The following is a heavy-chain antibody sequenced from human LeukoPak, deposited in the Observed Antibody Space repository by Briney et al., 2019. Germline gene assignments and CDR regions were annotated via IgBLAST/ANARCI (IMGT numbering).Heavy chain of an antibody. D-gene: IGHD1-1*01. CDR2: TRNKANSYTT. CDR1: GFTFSDHY. Sequence: AGGSLRLSCAASGFTFSDHYMDWVRQAPGKGLEWVGRTRNKANSYTTEYAASVKGRFTISRDDSKNSLYLQMNSLKTEDTAVYYCAREDFVGTTENWFDPWGQGTLVTVSS. V-gene: IGHV3-72*01. CDR3: AREDFVGTTENWFDP. J-gene: IGHJ5*02.